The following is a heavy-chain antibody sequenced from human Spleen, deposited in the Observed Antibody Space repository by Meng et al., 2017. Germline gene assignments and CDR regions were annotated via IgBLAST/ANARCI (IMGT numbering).Heavy chain of an antibody. J-gene: IGHJ3*02. CDR2: INPNSGGT. D-gene: IGHD6-19*01. CDR1: GYTFTGYY. V-gene: IGHV1-2*02. CDR3: ARERAATVAGAAFDI. Sequence: ASVKVSCKASGYTFTGYYMHWVRQAPGQGLEWMGWINPNSGGTNYAQKFQGRVTMTRDTSFSTAYMELSGLTSDDTAVYYCARERAATVAGAAFDIWGQGTMVTVSS.